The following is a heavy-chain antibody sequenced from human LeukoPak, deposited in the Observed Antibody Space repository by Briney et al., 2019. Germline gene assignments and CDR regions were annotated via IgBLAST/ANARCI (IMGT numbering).Heavy chain of an antibody. CDR2: IYNSGST. CDR3: ARGVKLYCSSTSCYKRVGWYFDL. Sequence: SETLSLTCAVSGYSISKGYYWGWIRQPPGKGLEWIGSIYNSGSTYYEPSLRSRVTISVDTSKNQFSLKLSSVTAADTAVYYCARGVKLYCSSTSCYKRVGWYFDLWGRGTLVTVSS. V-gene: IGHV4-38-2*01. D-gene: IGHD2-2*02. CDR1: GYSISKGYY. J-gene: IGHJ2*01.